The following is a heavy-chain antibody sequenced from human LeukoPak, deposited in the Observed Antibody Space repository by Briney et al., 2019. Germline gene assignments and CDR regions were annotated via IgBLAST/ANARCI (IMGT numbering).Heavy chain of an antibody. J-gene: IGHJ5*02. CDR3: ARHSGLGAYNWFDP. CDR2: IYYSGST. CDR1: GGSISSYY. V-gene: IGHV4-59*08. D-gene: IGHD1-26*01. Sequence: SETLSLTCTVSGGSISSYYRSWIRQPPGKGLEWIGYIYYSGSTNYNPSLKSRVTISVDTSKNQFSLKLSSVTAADTAVYYCARHSGLGAYNWFDPWGQGTLVTVSS.